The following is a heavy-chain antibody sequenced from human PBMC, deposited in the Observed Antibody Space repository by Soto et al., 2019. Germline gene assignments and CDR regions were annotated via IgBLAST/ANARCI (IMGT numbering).Heavy chain of an antibody. CDR1: GGSFSGYY. Sequence: ETLSRACTVYGGSFSGYYWSWIRQPPGEGLEWIGEINHSGSTNYNPSLKSRVTISVDTSKNQFSLKLNSVTAADTAVYFCARGRVSSGWYRDYWGQGTPVTVSS. J-gene: IGHJ4*02. D-gene: IGHD6-19*01. V-gene: IGHV4-34*01. CDR3: ARGRVSSGWYRDY. CDR2: INHSGST.